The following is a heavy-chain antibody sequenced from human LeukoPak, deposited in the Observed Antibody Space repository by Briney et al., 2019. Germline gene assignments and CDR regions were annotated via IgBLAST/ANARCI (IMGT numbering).Heavy chain of an antibody. CDR2: IKQDGSEK. D-gene: IGHD1-26*01. V-gene: IGHV3-7*01. CDR3: AREGATDAFDI. CDR1: AFTFSSYW. J-gene: IGHJ3*02. Sequence: PGGSLRLSCAASAFTFSSYWMSWVRQATGKGLEWVANIKQDGSEKYYVDSVKGRFTISRDNAKNSLYLQMNSLRAEDTAVYYCAREGATDAFDIWGQGTMVTVSS.